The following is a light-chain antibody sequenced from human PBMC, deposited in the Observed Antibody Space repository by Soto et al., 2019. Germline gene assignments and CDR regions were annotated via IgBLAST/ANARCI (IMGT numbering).Light chain of an antibody. J-gene: IGKJ5*01. CDR2: AAS. V-gene: IGKV1-9*01. Sequence: IQLTQSPSSLSASVGDRVTITCRASQGISSYLAWYQQKPGKAPKLLIYAASTLQSGVPSRFSGSGSGTDFTLTISSLQPEDFATYYCQQLESYPITFGQGTRLEIK. CDR1: QGISSY. CDR3: QQLESYPIT.